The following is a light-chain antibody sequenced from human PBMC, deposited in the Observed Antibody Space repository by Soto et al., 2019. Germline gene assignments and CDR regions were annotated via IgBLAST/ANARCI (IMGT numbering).Light chain of an antibody. CDR3: QKYSSVPV. CDR1: QGIRNF. CDR2: AAS. J-gene: IGKJ3*01. V-gene: IGKV1-27*01. Sequence: DIQMTQSPPSLSASVGDRVTITCRASQGIRNFVAWYQQKPGKAPKLLIYAASTLQSGVPSRFSGSGSGTDFTLNITSLQPEDVATYSCQKYSSVPVFGPGTKVEIK.